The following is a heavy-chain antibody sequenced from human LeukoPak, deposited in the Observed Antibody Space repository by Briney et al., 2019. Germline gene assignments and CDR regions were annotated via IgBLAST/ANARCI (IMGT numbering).Heavy chain of an antibody. CDR2: IYWNDDK. J-gene: IGHJ4*02. Sequence: SGPTVLKPTQTLTLICTFSGFSLSTSGVGVGWIRQPPGKALEWLALIYWNDDKRYSPSLKSRLTITKDTSKNQVVLTLTNMDPVDTATYYCAHRDSYEISGYYSIGAQGPVVTVSS. D-gene: IGHD3-22*01. V-gene: IGHV2-5*01. CDR1: GFSLSTSGVG. CDR3: AHRDSYEISGYYSI.